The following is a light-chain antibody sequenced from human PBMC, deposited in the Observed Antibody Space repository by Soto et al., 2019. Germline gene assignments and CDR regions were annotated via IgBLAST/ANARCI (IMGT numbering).Light chain of an antibody. CDR2: SSN. J-gene: IGLJ1*01. V-gene: IGLV1-44*01. CDR1: SSNIGSNS. Sequence: VLTQPHSASGTPGQRVTISCSGSSSNIGSNSVHWFQQVPGTAPKPLIYSSNQRPSGVPERFSGSKSGTSASLAISGLQSEDEADYYCAAWDDSLNGHVFGAGTKVTVL. CDR3: AAWDDSLNGHV.